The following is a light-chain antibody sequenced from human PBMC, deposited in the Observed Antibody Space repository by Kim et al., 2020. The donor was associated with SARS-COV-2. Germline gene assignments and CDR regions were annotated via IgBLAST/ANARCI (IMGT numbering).Light chain of an antibody. CDR3: SSFTSRTTLV. V-gene: IGLV2-14*03. Sequence: QSALTQPASVSGSPGQSITISCTGTSSDVGGYNYVSWYQQHPGKVPKLMIYDVTKRPSGVSDRFSGSKSGNTASLTISGLQAEDEADYYCSSFTSRTTLVFGGGTQLTVL. CDR1: SSDVGGYNY. J-gene: IGLJ3*02. CDR2: DVT.